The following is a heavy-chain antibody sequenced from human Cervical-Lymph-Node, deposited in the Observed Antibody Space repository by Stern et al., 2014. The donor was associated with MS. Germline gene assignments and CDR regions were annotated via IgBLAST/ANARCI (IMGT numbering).Heavy chain of an antibody. CDR2: IFYSGTT. CDR3: ARGMGATNWLDP. D-gene: IGHD1-26*01. CDR1: RGSMISYY. V-gene: IGHV4-59*01. Sequence: QVQLQESGPGPVKPSETLSLTCNVSRGSMISYYWSWIRQSPGKGLEWIGQIFYSGTTTYNPSLTSRVTISIDTSTRQFSLRLSSVTAADTAVYYCARGMGATNWLDPWGHGTLVTVSS. J-gene: IGHJ5*02.